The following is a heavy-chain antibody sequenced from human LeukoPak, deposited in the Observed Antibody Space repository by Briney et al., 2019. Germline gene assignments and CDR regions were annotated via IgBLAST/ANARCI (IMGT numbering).Heavy chain of an antibody. J-gene: IGHJ3*02. CDR3: PKEKGRVRGGELFLTDAFDI. Sequence: GGSLRLSCATSGLIFSNYAVNWVRQAPGKGLEWVSIISGSGDTTYYADSVKGRFTISRDNSKNTLYLQMNSLRAEDTAVYYCPKEKGRVRGGELFLTDAFDIWGQGTMVTVSS. CDR2: ISGSGDTT. CDR1: GLIFSNYA. V-gene: IGHV3-23*01. D-gene: IGHD3-10*01.